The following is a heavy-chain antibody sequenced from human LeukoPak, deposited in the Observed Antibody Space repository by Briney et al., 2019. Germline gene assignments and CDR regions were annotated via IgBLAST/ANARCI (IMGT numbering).Heavy chain of an antibody. J-gene: IGHJ4*02. D-gene: IGHD3-10*01. V-gene: IGHV3-30*18. CDR2: ISYDGSNK. CDR3: AKLRISGSYYDY. Sequence: GRSLRLSCAASGFTFSSYGMHWVRQAPGKGLEWVAVISYDGSNKYYADSVKGRFTISRDNSKNTLYLQMNSLRAEDTAVYYCAKLRISGSYYDYWGQGTLVTVSS. CDR1: GFTFSSYG.